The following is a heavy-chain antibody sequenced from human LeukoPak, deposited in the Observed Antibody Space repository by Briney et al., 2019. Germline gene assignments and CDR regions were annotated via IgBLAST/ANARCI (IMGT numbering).Heavy chain of an antibody. J-gene: IGHJ6*03. CDR2: ISYSGST. CDR1: GGSISSYY. Sequence: SETLSLTCTVSGGSISSYYWRWIRQPPGKGLEWIGYISYSGSTNYNPSLKSRITISVDTSKNQFSLKLSSVTAADTAVYYCARVIANSSGYRYYYNYYYMDVWGKGTTVTVSS. D-gene: IGHD3-22*01. V-gene: IGHV4-59*01. CDR3: ARVIANSSGYRYYYNYYYMDV.